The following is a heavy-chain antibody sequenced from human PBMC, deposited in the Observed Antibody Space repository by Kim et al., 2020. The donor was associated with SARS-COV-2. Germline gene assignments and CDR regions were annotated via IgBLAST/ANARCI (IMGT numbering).Heavy chain of an antibody. J-gene: IGHJ3*02. D-gene: IGHD3-22*01. CDR1: GFTFSSYA. CDR3: ARVITSYDSSGPLSAFD. V-gene: IGHV3-30*04. Sequence: GGSLRHSCAASGFTFSSYAMHWVRQAPGKGLEWVAVISYDGSNKYYADSVKGRFTISRDNSKNTLYLQMNSLRAEDTAVYYCARVITSYDSSGPLSAFD. CDR2: ISYDGSNK.